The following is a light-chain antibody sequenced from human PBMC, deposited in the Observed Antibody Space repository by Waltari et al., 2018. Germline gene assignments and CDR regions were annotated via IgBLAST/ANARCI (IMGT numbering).Light chain of an antibody. Sequence: DIQMTQSPSTLSASVGDRVTLTCRASQSIRSLLAWYQQKPGKAPKLLSYDASSWESGVPSRFSGIGSGTEFTLTISSLQPDDSATYWCQPYNNYGTFGQGTKVETK. V-gene: IGKV1-5*01. CDR2: DAS. CDR3: QPYNNYGT. CDR1: QSIRSL. J-gene: IGKJ1*01.